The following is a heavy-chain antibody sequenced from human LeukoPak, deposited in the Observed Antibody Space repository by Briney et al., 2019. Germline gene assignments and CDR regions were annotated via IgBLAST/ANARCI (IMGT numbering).Heavy chain of an antibody. J-gene: IGHJ4*02. CDR1: GFTFSSYG. Sequence: GGSLRLSCAASGFTFSSYGMHWVRQAPGKGLEWVAVIWYDGSNKYYADSVKGRFTISRDNAKNSLYLQMNSLRAEDTAVYYCAREARSFLELTFSYYFDYWGQGTLVTVSS. D-gene: IGHD3-3*01. CDR2: IWYDGSNK. V-gene: IGHV3-33*01. CDR3: AREARSFLELTFSYYFDY.